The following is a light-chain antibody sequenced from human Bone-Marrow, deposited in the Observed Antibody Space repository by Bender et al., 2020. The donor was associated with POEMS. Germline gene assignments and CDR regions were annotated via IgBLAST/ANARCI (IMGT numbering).Light chain of an antibody. CDR2: SNY. Sequence: QSVLTQPPSASGAPGQKVTISCSGSDSNIGRNTVTWYQHLPGTAPRLVVYSNYQRPSGVPARFSGSKSGTSASLAISDIQSEDEGDYYCSSWDDSLSGWVFGGGTKLTVL. V-gene: IGLV1-44*01. CDR1: DSNIGRNT. CDR3: SSWDDSLSGWV. J-gene: IGLJ3*02.